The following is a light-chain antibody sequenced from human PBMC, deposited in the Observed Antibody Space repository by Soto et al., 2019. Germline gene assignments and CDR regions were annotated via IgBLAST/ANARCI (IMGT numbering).Light chain of an antibody. CDR1: SSNIGSNY. CDR3: AAWDDSLRRV. CDR2: RNN. J-gene: IGLJ3*02. V-gene: IGLV1-47*01. Sequence: QSVLTQPPSASGTPGQRVTISCSGSSSNIGSNYVYWYQQLPGTAPKLLIYRNNQRPSGVPDRFSGSKSGTSASLAISGLRSEDEADYYCAAWDDSLRRVFGGWTKLTVL.